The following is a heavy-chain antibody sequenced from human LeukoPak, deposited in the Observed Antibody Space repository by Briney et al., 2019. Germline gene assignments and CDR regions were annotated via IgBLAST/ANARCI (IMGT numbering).Heavy chain of an antibody. J-gene: IGHJ4*02. CDR2: IYSGGGT. Sequence: GGSLRLSCAASEFTVSSNYMSWVRQAPGKGLEWVSTIYSGGGTYYADSVKGRFTISRDNSRNTLYLQMNSLRAEDTAVYYCARDRDYYDSSGYHCWGQGTLVTVSS. CDR3: ARDRDYYDSSGYHC. V-gene: IGHV3-53*01. D-gene: IGHD3-22*01. CDR1: EFTVSSNY.